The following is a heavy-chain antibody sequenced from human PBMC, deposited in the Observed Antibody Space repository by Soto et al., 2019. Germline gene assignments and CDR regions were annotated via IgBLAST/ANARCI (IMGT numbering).Heavy chain of an antibody. CDR3: VQNNSYSWGCVY. CDR2: IYWDNDK. Sequence: QITLKESGPALVKPPQTLTLTCAFSGFALNTRGVGVGWIRQPPGKALEWLALIYWDNDKRYSPSLKSRLTITKDTPTNPVVLMMTDMDTVDTVYYYCVQNNSYSWGCVYWSQGTLVTVSA. V-gene: IGHV2-5*02. J-gene: IGHJ4*02. CDR1: GFALNTRGVG. D-gene: IGHD3-16*01.